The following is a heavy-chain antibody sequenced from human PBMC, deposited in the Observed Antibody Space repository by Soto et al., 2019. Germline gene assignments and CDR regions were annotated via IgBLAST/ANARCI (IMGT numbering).Heavy chain of an antibody. CDR3: ARDRYDSSGYVIIDAFDI. J-gene: IGHJ3*02. CDR2: IYHSGST. CDR1: GGSISSSNW. D-gene: IGHD3-22*01. V-gene: IGHV4-4*02. Sequence: SETLSLTCAVSGGSISSSNWWGWGRQPPGKGLEWIGEIYHSGSTNYNPSLKSRVTISVDKSKNQFSLKLSSVTAADTAVYYCARDRYDSSGYVIIDAFDIWGQATMVTVSS.